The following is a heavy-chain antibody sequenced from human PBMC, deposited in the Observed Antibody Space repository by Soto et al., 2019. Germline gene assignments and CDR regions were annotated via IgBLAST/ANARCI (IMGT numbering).Heavy chain of an antibody. V-gene: IGHV1-2*02. Sequence: ASVKVSCKASGYTFTAYYMHWVRQTPGQGLEWMGWINPNSGDTNYAQNFQGRVTMTRDTSISTAYMEVSRLTSDDTAVYYCARFRGYYSFKHWGQGTLVIVS. CDR3: ARFRGYYSFKH. J-gene: IGHJ1*01. CDR2: INPNSGDT. CDR1: GYTFTAYY. D-gene: IGHD3-22*01.